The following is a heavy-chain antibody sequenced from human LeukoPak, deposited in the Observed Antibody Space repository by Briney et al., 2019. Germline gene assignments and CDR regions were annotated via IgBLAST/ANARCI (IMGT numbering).Heavy chain of an antibody. D-gene: IGHD3-22*01. J-gene: IGHJ5*02. CDR2: IYHSGST. Sequence: SETLSLTCTVSGGSISSYYWGWIRQPPGKGLEWIGSIYHSGSTYYNPSLKSRVTISVDTSKNQFSLKLSSVTAADTAVYYCARELGDDSSGYYYGNWFDPWGQGTLVTVSS. V-gene: IGHV4-38-2*02. CDR1: GGSISSYY. CDR3: ARELGDDSSGYYYGNWFDP.